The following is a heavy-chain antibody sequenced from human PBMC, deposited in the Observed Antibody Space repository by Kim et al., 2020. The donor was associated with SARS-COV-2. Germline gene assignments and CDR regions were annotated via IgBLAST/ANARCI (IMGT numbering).Heavy chain of an antibody. CDR2: ISYDGSNK. CDR3: AKDRAGPGYCSSTSCYELGLYYYYGMDV. D-gene: IGHD2-2*01. CDR1: GFTFSSYG. J-gene: IGHJ6*02. Sequence: GGSLRLSCAASGFTFSSYGMHWVRQAPGKGLEWVAVISYDGSNKYYADSVKGRFTISRDNSKNTLYLQMNSLRAEDTAVYYCAKDRAGPGYCSSTSCYELGLYYYYGMDVWGQGTTVTVSS. V-gene: IGHV3-30*18.